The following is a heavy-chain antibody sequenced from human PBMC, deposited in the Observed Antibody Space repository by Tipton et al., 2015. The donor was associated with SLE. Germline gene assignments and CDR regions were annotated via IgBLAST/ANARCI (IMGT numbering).Heavy chain of an antibody. J-gene: IGHJ1*01. D-gene: IGHD2-2*01. CDR1: GGTFSSYA. CDR2: IIPIFGTA. Sequence: QSGPEVKKPGSSVKVSCKASGGTFSSYAISWVRQAPGQGLEWMGGIIPIFGTANYAQKFQGRVTITTDESTSTAYMELSSLRSEDTRLYYGASGDCSRTSCYRVEYCQRWGPGTLVAVSS. V-gene: IGHV1-69*05. CDR3: ASGDCSRTSCYRVEYCQR.